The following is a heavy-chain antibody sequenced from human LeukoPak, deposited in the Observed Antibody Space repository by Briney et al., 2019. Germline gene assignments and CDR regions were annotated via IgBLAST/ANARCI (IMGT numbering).Heavy chain of an antibody. J-gene: IGHJ4*02. D-gene: IGHD6-13*01. Sequence: PSEALSLTCTVSGYSISSGYYWGWIRQPPGKGLEWIGSIYHSGSTCYNPSLKSRVTISVDTSKNQFSLKLSSVTAADTAVYYCARAHSSSWSSFDYWGQGTLVTVSS. CDR2: IYHSGST. CDR3: ARAHSSSWSSFDY. V-gene: IGHV4-38-2*02. CDR1: GYSISSGYY.